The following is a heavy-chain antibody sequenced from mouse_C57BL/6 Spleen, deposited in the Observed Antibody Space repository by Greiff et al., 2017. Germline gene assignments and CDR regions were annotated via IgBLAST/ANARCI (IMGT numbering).Heavy chain of an antibody. CDR3: AIYYDYDYYFDY. CDR1: GYTFTDYY. CDR2: INPNNGGT. Sequence: EVQLQQSGPELVKPGASVKISCKASGYTFTDYYMNWVKQSHGKSLEWIGDINPNNGGTSYNQKFKGKATLTVDKSSSTAYMELRSLTSEDSAVYYCAIYYDYDYYFDYWGQGTTLTVSS. J-gene: IGHJ2*01. D-gene: IGHD2-4*01. V-gene: IGHV1-26*01.